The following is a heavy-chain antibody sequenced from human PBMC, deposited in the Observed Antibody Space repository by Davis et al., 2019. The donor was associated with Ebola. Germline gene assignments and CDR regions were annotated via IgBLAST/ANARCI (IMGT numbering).Heavy chain of an antibody. V-gene: IGHV1-18*01. D-gene: IGHD3-10*01. Sequence: AASVKVFCKASGYTFTRYGISWVRHAPGQGLEWMGWISAYNGNTNYAQNLQGRVTMTTDTSTSTAYMEVRSLRYDDTAVYYCARAVTMVLPSGWFDPWGQGTLVTVSS. CDR3: ARAVTMVLPSGWFDP. CDR1: GYTFTRYG. CDR2: ISAYNGNT. J-gene: IGHJ5*02.